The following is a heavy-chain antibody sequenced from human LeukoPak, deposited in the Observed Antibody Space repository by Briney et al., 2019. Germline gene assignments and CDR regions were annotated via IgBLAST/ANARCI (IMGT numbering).Heavy chain of an antibody. CDR3: ARVAPTTIVVVPAAMFYWFDP. V-gene: IGHV4-59*01. D-gene: IGHD2-2*01. CDR1: GGSISSYY. Sequence: PSETLSLTCTVSGGSISSYYWSWIRQPPGKGLEWIGYIYYSGSTNYNPSLKSRVTISVDTSENQFSLKLSPVTAADTAVYYCARVAPTTIVVVPAAMFYWFDPWGQGTLVTVSS. CDR2: IYYSGST. J-gene: IGHJ5*02.